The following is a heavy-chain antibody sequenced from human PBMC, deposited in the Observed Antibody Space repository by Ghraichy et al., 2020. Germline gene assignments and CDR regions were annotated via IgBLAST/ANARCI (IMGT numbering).Heavy chain of an antibody. D-gene: IGHD2-8*01. Sequence: ASVKVSCKASGYTFTGYYMHWVRQAPGQGLEWMGWINPNSGGTNYAQKFQGWVTMTRDTSISTAYMELSRLRSDDTAVYYCARGSPGAYANVYYYYGMDVWGQGTTVTVSS. CDR3: ARGSPGAYANVYYYYGMDV. V-gene: IGHV1-2*04. CDR1: GYTFTGYY. J-gene: IGHJ6*02. CDR2: INPNSGGT.